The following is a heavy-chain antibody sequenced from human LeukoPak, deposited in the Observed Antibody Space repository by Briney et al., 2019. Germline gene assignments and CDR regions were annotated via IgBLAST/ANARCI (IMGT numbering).Heavy chain of an antibody. CDR1: GFTITSYV. V-gene: IGHV3-21*01. CDR2: ISSSSSYI. Sequence: GGSLRLSCTASGFTITSYVTSWVRQAPGKGLEWVSSISSSSSYIYYADSVKGRFTISRDNAKNSLYLQMNSLRAEDTAVYYCARDLRDVGYWGQGTLVTVSS. J-gene: IGHJ4*02. D-gene: IGHD5-24*01. CDR3: ARDLRDVGY.